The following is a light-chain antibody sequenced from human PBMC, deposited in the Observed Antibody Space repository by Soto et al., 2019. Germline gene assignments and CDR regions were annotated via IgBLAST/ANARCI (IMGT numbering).Light chain of an antibody. CDR1: SSDVGSYNL. CDR3: CSYAGSSTYV. J-gene: IGLJ1*01. V-gene: IGLV2-23*01. Sequence: QSALTQPASVSVSPGQSITISCTGTSSDVGSYNLVSWYQQHPGKAPKLMIYEGSKRPSGVSNRFSSSKSGNTASLTISGLQAEDEADYYCCSYAGSSTYVFGTGTKVTVL. CDR2: EGS.